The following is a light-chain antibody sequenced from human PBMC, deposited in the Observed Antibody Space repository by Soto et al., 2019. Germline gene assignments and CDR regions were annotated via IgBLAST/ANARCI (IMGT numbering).Light chain of an antibody. CDR3: QQYISYPYT. J-gene: IGKJ2*01. Sequence: DIQMTQFPSTLSASVGDRVTITCRASQTTNTWLAWYQQKPGTAPKLLIYDAYSLEGGVPSRFSASGSVTEFTLTISSLQPGDLATYYCQQYISYPYTFGQGTKVEIK. CDR1: QTTNTW. CDR2: DAY. V-gene: IGKV1-5*01.